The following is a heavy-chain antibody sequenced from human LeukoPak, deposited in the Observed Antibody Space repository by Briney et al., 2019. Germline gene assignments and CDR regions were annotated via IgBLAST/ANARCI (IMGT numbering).Heavy chain of an antibody. Sequence: SKTLSLTCAVYGGSFSGYYWSGIRQPPGKGLEWIGEINHSGSTNYNPSPKSRVTISVDTSNNQFSLKLSSVTAADTAVYYCARVGSSSSPGARWFDPWGQGTLVTVSS. CDR3: ARVGSSSSPGARWFDP. CDR1: GGSFSGYY. D-gene: IGHD6-6*01. J-gene: IGHJ5*02. CDR2: INHSGST. V-gene: IGHV4-34*01.